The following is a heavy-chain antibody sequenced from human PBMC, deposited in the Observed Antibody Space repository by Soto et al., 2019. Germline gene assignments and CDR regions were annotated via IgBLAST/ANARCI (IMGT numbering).Heavy chain of an antibody. D-gene: IGHD1-26*01. V-gene: IGHV4-59*01. J-gene: IGHJ4*02. CDR3: ARSSPSGTYDY. CDR1: GGSISSYY. CDR2: IYYSGST. Sequence: QVQLQESGPGLVKPSETLSLTCTVSGGSISSYYWSWIRQPPGQGLEWIGYIYYSGSTNYNPSRKSRVTISVDTSKNQLSLKLSSVTAADTEVYYCARSSPSGTYDYWGQGTLVTVSS.